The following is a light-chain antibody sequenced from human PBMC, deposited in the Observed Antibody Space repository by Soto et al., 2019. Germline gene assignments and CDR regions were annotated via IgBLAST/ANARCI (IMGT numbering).Light chain of an antibody. CDR3: SSYTTSSTYV. V-gene: IGLV2-14*03. CDR2: DVN. CDR1: SSDVGGYNY. J-gene: IGLJ1*01. Sequence: QSALTQPASVSGSPGQAITISCTGTSSDVGGYNYVSWYQQYPGRVPKLIIYDVNIRPSGVSDRFSGSKSGNTASLTISGLQDEDEADYYCSSYTTSSTYVFGTGTKVTVL.